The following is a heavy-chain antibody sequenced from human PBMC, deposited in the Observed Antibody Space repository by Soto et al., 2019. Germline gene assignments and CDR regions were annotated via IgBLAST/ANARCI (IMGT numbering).Heavy chain of an antibody. J-gene: IGHJ4*02. V-gene: IGHV1-3*04. CDR1: GYTFTTYA. CDR2: INTDNDNT. D-gene: IGHD5-12*01. CDR3: ARNVVGTTRLDY. Sequence: ASVKVSCKASGYTFTTYAIHWVRQAPGQSLEWVGWINTDNDNTKYSQKLQGRVTITSDTSASAAYMELSSLRSEDTAVYYCARNVVGTTRLDYWGQG.